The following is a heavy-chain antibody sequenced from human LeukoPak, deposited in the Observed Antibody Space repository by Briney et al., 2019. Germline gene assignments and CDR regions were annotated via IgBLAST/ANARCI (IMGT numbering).Heavy chain of an antibody. Sequence: ASVKVSCKASGYTFTSYYMHWVRQAPGQGLEWMGIINPSGGSTSYAQKFQGRVTMTRDTSTSTVYMELSSLRSEDTAVYYCARDPGERWLQLARFDYWGQGTLVTVSS. J-gene: IGHJ4*02. CDR3: ARDPGERWLQLARFDY. CDR1: GYTFTSYY. V-gene: IGHV1-46*01. D-gene: IGHD5-24*01. CDR2: INPSGGST.